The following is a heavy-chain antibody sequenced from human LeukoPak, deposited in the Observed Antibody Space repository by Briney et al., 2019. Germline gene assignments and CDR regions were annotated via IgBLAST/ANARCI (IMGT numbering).Heavy chain of an antibody. D-gene: IGHD2-2*01. CDR3: ARHIVVVPAAPKPMDV. CDR2: IKQDGSEK. Sequence: PGGSLRLSCAASGFTFSSYWMSWVRQAPGKGLEWVANIKQDGSEKYCVDSVKGRFTISRDNAKNSLYLQMNSLRAEDTAVYYCARHIVVVPAAPKPMDVWGKGTTVTVSS. CDR1: GFTFSSYW. J-gene: IGHJ6*03. V-gene: IGHV3-7*01.